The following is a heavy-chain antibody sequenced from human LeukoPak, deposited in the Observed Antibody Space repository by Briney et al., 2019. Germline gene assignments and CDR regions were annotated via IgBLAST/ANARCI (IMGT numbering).Heavy chain of an antibody. V-gene: IGHV1-8*01. Sequence: ASVKVSCKASGYTFLNYDINWVRQANGQGPEWMGWMNPQSGNTGFEKKFQGRVSMTSDTSITTAYLEVRSLTFEDTAIYYCARGIGGSRVPPTTRLDPWGQGTLVTVSS. D-gene: IGHD1-14*01. CDR1: GYTFLNYD. CDR3: ARGIGGSRVPPTTRLDP. CDR2: MNPQSGNT. J-gene: IGHJ5*02.